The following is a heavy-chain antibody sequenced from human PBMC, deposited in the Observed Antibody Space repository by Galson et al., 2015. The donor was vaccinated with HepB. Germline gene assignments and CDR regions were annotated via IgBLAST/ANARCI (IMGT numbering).Heavy chain of an antibody. J-gene: IGHJ3*02. D-gene: IGHD6-19*01. CDR2: IFYSGST. CDR3: ARHGARGWRLDAFDI. CDR1: GGSISGYY. Sequence: SETLSLTCSVSGGSISGYYWSWIRQPPGKGLEWIGYIFYSGSTDYNPSLKSRVTISVDTSKNQFSLRLSSVTAADTAVYYCARHGARGWRLDAFDIWGQGTMVTVSS. V-gene: IGHV4-59*08.